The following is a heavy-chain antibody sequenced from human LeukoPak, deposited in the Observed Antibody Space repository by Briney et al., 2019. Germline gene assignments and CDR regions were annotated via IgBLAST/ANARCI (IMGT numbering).Heavy chain of an antibody. J-gene: IGHJ4*02. Sequence: ASVKVSCKASGYTFTGYYIHWERQAPGQGLEWMGWINPTSGGTKYAQKFQGRVTMTRDTSISTAYMELSRLRADDTAVFYCARGGSAWDNPFDYWGQGTLVTVSS. CDR2: INPTSGGT. V-gene: IGHV1-2*02. CDR3: ARGGSAWDNPFDY. CDR1: GYTFTGYY. D-gene: IGHD6-19*01.